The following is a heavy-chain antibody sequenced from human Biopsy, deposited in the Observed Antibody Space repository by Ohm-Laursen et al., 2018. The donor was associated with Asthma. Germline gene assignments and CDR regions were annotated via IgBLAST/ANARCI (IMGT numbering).Heavy chain of an antibody. Sequence: GSLRLSCIASGFAVSRDHMFWVRQAPGKGLEWVSEIYSGGTSHTADSVRGRFTISRDYSKNTLYLQMHSLRAEVTAVYYSAREDSSNWSHYYFDYWGQGTLATVSS. V-gene: IGHV3-53*01. D-gene: IGHD3-22*01. CDR2: IYSGGTS. CDR3: AREDSSNWSHYYFDY. J-gene: IGHJ4*02. CDR1: GFAVSRDH.